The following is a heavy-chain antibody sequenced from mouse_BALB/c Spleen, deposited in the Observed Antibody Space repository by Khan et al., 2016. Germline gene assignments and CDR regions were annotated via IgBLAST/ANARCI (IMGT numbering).Heavy chain of an antibody. CDR1: GFSLTNSG. Sequence: VQLQESGPGLVASSQSLSITCTVSGFSLTNSGVHWVRQPSRKGLDWLGVIWGGGSTDYNSAFMSRLSITRDTTQNQVFLKMNSLLTDDTAMYYCAREDQDFDAWFASWGQGTLVTVSA. J-gene: IGHJ3*01. CDR3: AREDQDFDAWFAS. CDR2: IWGGGST. V-gene: IGHV2-9*02.